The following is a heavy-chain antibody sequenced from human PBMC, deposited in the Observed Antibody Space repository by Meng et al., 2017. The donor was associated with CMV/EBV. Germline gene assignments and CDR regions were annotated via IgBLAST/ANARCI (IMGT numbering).Heavy chain of an antibody. Sequence: ASVKVSCKASGYTFTYRYLHWVRQAPGQGLEWMGWINPNSGGTNYAQRFQGRVTMTTDTSISTAYMELSNLRSDDTAVYYCARVISRDGYNLLSYWGQGTLVTVSS. CDR2: INPNSGGT. J-gene: IGHJ4*02. CDR3: ARVISRDGYNLLSY. D-gene: IGHD5-24*01. V-gene: IGHV1-2*02. CDR1: GYTFTYRY.